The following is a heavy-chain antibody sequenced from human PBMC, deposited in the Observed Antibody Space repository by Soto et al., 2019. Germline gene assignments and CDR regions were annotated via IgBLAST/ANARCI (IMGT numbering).Heavy chain of an antibody. CDR3: AHVGDYPSRHYYSVC. J-gene: IGHJ4*02. D-gene: IGHD4-17*01. Sequence: QITLKESGPTLVKPTQTLTLACTFSGFSLTTRGVGVGWIRQPPGKALEWLALIYWDDDDRYSPSLKSRLTRTNDTYKDQVVLSMPNLDPGDTATYCCAHVGDYPSRHYYSVCLGPVTLVIVSS. V-gene: IGHV2-5*02. CDR2: IYWDDDD. CDR1: GFSLTTRGVG.